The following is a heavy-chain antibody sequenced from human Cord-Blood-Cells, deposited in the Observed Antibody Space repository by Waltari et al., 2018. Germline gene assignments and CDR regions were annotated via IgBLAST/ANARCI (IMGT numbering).Heavy chain of an antibody. V-gene: IGHV1-24*01. CDR3: AATMVQGVINWFDP. J-gene: IGHJ5*02. Sequence: QVQLVKSGAEVKKPGALMKVSCKVSGYTLTTLSMPWVRQAPGKGLEWMGGFDAEDGETIYAQKFQGRVTMTEDTSTDTAYMELSSLRSEDTAVYYCAATMVQGVINWFDPWGQGTLVTVSS. CDR1: GYTLTTLS. D-gene: IGHD3-10*01. CDR2: FDAEDGET.